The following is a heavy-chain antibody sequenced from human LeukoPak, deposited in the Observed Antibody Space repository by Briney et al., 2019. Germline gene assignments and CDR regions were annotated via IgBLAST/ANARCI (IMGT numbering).Heavy chain of an antibody. V-gene: IGHV3-23*01. D-gene: IGHD6-19*01. J-gene: IGHJ4*02. CDR1: GFTFSRYA. CDR3: AKDWEAVSGTPTAIDY. Sequence: GRSLRLSCGASGFTFSRYAMSWVRQAPGKGLEWVSGISGTNGNTYYADSVKGRFTISRDNSKNTVYLQMNSLRAEDTALYYCAKDWEAVSGTPTAIDYWGRGTLVTVSS. CDR2: ISGTNGNT.